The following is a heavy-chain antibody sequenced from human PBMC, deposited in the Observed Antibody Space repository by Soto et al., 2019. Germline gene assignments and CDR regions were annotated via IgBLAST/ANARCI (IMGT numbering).Heavy chain of an antibody. CDR3: AHSATLDSYWYFDL. CDR1: GFSLSTSGVG. Sequence: QITLKESGPTLVKPTQTLTLTCTFSGFSLSTSGVGVGWIRQPPGKALEWLALICWDDDKRYSPSLKSRLTTXKXTXKNQVVLTMTNMDPVDTATYYCAHSATLDSYWYFDLWGRGTLVTVSS. V-gene: IGHV2-5*02. D-gene: IGHD3-22*01. CDR2: ICWDDDK. J-gene: IGHJ2*01.